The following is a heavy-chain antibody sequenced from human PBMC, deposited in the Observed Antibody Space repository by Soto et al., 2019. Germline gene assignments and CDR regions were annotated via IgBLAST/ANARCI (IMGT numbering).Heavy chain of an antibody. CDR1: GFTFSSYA. V-gene: IGHV3-64*01. J-gene: IGHJ6*03. CDR3: ARDQGCSGGSCYFPFYYYYMDV. CDR2: ISSNGGST. Sequence: GGSLRLSCAASGFTFSSYAMHWVRQAPGKGLEYVSAISSNGGSTYYANSVKGRFTISRDNSKNTLYLQMGSLRAEDMAVYYRARDQGCSGGSCYFPFYYYYMDVWGKGTTVTVSS. D-gene: IGHD2-15*01.